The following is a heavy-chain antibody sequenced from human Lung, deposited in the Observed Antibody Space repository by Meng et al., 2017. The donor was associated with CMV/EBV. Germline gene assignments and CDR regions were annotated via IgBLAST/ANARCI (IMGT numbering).Heavy chain of an antibody. Sequence: KVSCKASGYPFGRYGISWVRQAPGQELEMMGGISAYSSNTNFAQNLQDRVTMTTDTSTSTAYMELRRLRSDDTAVYYCACGGYFGDYWGQGTLVTVSS. D-gene: IGHD5-12*01. CDR1: GYPFGRYG. V-gene: IGHV1-18*01. J-gene: IGHJ4*02. CDR3: ACGGYFGDY. CDR2: ISAYSSNT.